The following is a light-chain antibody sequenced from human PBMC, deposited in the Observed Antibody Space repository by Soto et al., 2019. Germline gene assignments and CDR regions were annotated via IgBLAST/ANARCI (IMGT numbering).Light chain of an antibody. V-gene: IGKV4-1*01. Sequence: DIVMTQSPDSLAVSLGERATINCKSSQSLLYSPNTKNYLDWYQQKPGQPPKLLIYWASTRESGVPDRFSGSGSGTYFTLTISGLQAEDGAVYYCHQYSDIPFTFGQGTKVDIK. CDR2: WAS. CDR3: HQYSDIPFT. CDR1: QSLLYSPNTKNY. J-gene: IGKJ1*01.